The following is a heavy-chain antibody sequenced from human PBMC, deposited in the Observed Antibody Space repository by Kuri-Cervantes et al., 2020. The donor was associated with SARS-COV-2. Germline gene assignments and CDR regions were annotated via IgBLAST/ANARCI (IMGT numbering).Heavy chain of an antibody. CDR1: GFTVSSNY. V-gene: IGHV3-53*04. Sequence: GESLKISCAASGFTVSSNYMSWVRQAPGKGLEWVSVIYSGGSTYYADSAKGRFTISRHNSKNTLYLQMNSLRAEDTAVYYCARDYGDYWFDPWGQGTLVTVSS. CDR2: IYSGGST. CDR3: ARDYGDYWFDP. J-gene: IGHJ5*02. D-gene: IGHD4-17*01.